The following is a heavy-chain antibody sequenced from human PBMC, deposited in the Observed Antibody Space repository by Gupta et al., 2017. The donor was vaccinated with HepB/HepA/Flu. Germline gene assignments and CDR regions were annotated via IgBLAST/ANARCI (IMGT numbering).Heavy chain of an antibody. D-gene: IGHD5-18*01. Sequence: QLLLSGVGLVQPGGSFRLSCAASGFTFSTTSIMWVRQTPEKRLEWDSGILKAGTTFYAEYVKGRSTISRDNFSNIVYLQMGDMRADDTAMYYCAKWDGYGDYWGQGSLVAVSS. J-gene: IGHJ4*02. CDR1: GFTFSTTS. CDR2: ILKAGTT. CDR3: AKWDGYGDY. V-gene: IGHV3-66*01.